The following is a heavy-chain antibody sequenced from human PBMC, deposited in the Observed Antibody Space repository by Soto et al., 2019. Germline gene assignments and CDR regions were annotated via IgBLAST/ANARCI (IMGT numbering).Heavy chain of an antibody. CDR3: ARETTTVTYNWFDP. CDR2: IYYSGST. D-gene: IGHD4-17*01. Sequence: QVQLQESGPGLVKPSETLSLTCTVSGGSVSSGSYYWSWIRQPPGKGLEWIGYIYYSGSTNYNPSLRGRVTISVDTSKNQFSLKLSSVTAADTAVYYCARETTTVTYNWFDPWGQGTLVTVSS. V-gene: IGHV4-61*01. CDR1: GGSVSSGSYY. J-gene: IGHJ5*02.